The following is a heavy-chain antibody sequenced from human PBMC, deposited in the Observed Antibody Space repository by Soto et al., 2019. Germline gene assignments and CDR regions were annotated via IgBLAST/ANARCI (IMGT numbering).Heavy chain of an antibody. CDR3: ARETYGDYVGYFDY. Sequence: SETLCLTCAVYGWSFSGYYWSWIRQPPGKGLEWIGEINHSGSTNYNPSLKSRVTISVDTSKNQFSLKVSSVTAADTAVYYCARETYGDYVGYFDYWGQGTLVTVSS. J-gene: IGHJ4*02. CDR2: INHSGST. V-gene: IGHV4-34*01. CDR1: GWSFSGYY. D-gene: IGHD4-17*01.